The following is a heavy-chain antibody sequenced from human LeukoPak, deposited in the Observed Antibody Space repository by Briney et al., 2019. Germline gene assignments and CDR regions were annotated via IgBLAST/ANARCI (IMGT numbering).Heavy chain of an antibody. D-gene: IGHD5-12*01. V-gene: IGHV4-4*07. Sequence: SESLSLTCTVSGGSISSYYWSWIRQPAGKGLEWIGRIYTSGSTNYNPSLKSRVTMSVDTSKNQFSLKLSSVTAADTAVYYCARSGYDRYYYYMDVWGKGTTVTVSS. CDR1: GGSISSYY. J-gene: IGHJ6*03. CDR2: IYTSGST. CDR3: ARSGYDRYYYYMDV.